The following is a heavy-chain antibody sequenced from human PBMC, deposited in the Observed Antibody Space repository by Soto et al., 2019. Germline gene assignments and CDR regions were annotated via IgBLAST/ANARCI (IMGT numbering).Heavy chain of an antibody. CDR1: GGTFSSYT. CDR3: ARDSAPDSSGYHLDY. J-gene: IGHJ4*02. Sequence: SVKVSCKASGGTFSSYTISWVRQAPGQGLEWMGRIIPILGIANYAQKFQGRVTITADKSTSTAYMELSSLRSEDTAVYYCARDSAPDSSGYHLDYWGQGTLVTVSS. CDR2: IIPILGIA. D-gene: IGHD3-22*01. V-gene: IGHV1-69*04.